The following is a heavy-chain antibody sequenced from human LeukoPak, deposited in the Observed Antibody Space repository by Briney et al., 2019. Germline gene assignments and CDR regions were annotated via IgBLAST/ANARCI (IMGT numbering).Heavy chain of an antibody. CDR1: RFTFNKYW. Sequence: GGSLRLSCAASRFTFNKYWMSWVRQAPGKGLEWVANIKEDGSETNYVGSVKGRFTISRDNAKNSLYLQMSSLRAEDTAVYYCARDGDYSNYPWYFDYWGQGTLVTVSS. V-gene: IGHV3-7*01. J-gene: IGHJ4*02. D-gene: IGHD4-11*01. CDR3: ARDGDYSNYPWYFDY. CDR2: IKEDGSET.